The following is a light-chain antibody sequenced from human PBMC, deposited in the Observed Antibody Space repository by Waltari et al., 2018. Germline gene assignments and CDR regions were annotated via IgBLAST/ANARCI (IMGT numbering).Light chain of an antibody. V-gene: IGKV4-1*01. Sequence: DIVMTQSPDSLAVSLCERATIACKSSQSVFYRSYNKNYISWYQHKPGQPPKLLFYWASTREAGVPDRISASGSRTDFTPTINNLQAEDVAVYYCQQYYRSRTFGQGTKVEIK. J-gene: IGKJ1*01. CDR2: WAS. CDR3: QQYYRSRT. CDR1: QSVFYRSYNKNY.